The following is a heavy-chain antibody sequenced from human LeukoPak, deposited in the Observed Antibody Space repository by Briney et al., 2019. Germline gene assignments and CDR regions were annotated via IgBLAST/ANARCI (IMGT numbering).Heavy chain of an antibody. J-gene: IGHJ4*02. CDR3: ARAGAVGGQTYYYDSSGYLRSRRPFDY. CDR2: LYYTGST. CDR1: GGSISSTTDY. V-gene: IGHV4-39*07. Sequence: NPSETLSLTCTVSGGSISSTTDYWGWIRQPPGKGLEWIGNLYYTGSTYYNPSLRSRVTISVDTSKNQFSLKLNSVTAADSAVYYCARAGAVGGQTYYYDSSGYLRSRRPFDYWGQGTLVTVSS. D-gene: IGHD3-22*01.